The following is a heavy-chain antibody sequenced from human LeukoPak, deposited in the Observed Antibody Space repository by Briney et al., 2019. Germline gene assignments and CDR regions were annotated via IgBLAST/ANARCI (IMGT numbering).Heavy chain of an antibody. J-gene: IGHJ4*02. V-gene: IGHV3-21*01. CDR3: ARDWYGGKTFDY. CDR2: ISSSSSYI. CDR1: GFTFSSYA. Sequence: GGSLRLSCAASGFTFSSYAMSWVRQAPGKGLEWVSSISSSSSYIYYADSVKGRFTISRDNAKNSLYLQMNSLRAEDTAVYYCARDWYGGKTFDYWSQGTLVTVSS. D-gene: IGHD4-23*01.